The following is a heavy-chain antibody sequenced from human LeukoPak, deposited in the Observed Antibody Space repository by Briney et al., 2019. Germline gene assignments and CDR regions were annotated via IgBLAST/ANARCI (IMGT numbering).Heavy chain of an antibody. CDR3: ARDLDSYGSY. CDR2: IYIDGST. J-gene: IGHJ4*02. CDR1: GFTLRSYT. V-gene: IGHV3-53*01. D-gene: IGHD5-18*01. Sequence: GGSLRLSCAASGFTLRSYTMNWVRQAPAKGLEWVSVIYIDGSTYYADSVKGRFTISRDNSKNTLYPQMNSLRAEDTAVYYCARDLDSYGSYWGQGTLVTVSS.